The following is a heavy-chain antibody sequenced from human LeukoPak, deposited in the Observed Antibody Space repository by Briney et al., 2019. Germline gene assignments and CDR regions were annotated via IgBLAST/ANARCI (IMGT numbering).Heavy chain of an antibody. CDR2: ISSSGSII. CDR3: VRGLKVGVTPVGADS. D-gene: IGHD1-26*01. V-gene: IGHV3-48*02. Sequence: PGGSLRLSCAASGFTFSSHGMNWVRQAPGKGLEWISYISSSGSIIYYAESVKGRFTMSRDNAKRSMYLQMNSLRDEDTAVYNCVRGLKVGVTPVGADSWGQGTLVTVSS. J-gene: IGHJ4*02. CDR1: GFTFSSHG.